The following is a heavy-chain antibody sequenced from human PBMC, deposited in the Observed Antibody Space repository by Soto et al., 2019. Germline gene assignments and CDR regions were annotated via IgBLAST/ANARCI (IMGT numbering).Heavy chain of an antibody. J-gene: IGHJ4*02. CDR2: IYWNDDK. D-gene: IGHD3-22*01. Sequence: QITLKESGPTLVKPTQTLTLTCTFSGFSLSTSGVGVGWIRQPPGKALEWLALIYWNDDKRYSPSLKSRLTITKDTSKNQVVLTMTTMDPVDTATYYCARERGETYYYDSSGYRFDYWGQGTLVTFSS. CDR3: ARERGETYYYDSSGYRFDY. CDR1: GFSLSTSGVG. V-gene: IGHV2-5*01.